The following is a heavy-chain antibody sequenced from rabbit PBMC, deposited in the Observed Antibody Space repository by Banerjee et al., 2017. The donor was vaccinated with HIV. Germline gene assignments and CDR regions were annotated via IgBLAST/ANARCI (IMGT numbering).Heavy chain of an antibody. J-gene: IGHJ4*01. D-gene: IGHD4-1*01. V-gene: IGHV1S40*01. Sequence: YASWAKGRFTISKTSSTTVTLQMTSLTAADTATYFCARYVDISDAYNLWGPGTLVTVS. CDR3: ARYVDISDAYNL.